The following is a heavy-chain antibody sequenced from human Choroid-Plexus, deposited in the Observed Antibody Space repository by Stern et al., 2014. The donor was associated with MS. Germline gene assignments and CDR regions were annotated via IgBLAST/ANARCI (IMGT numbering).Heavy chain of an antibody. CDR2: ISYDGIDK. D-gene: IGHD2-15*01. V-gene: IGHV3-30*18. J-gene: IGHJ4*02. CDR1: GFTFSNFG. Sequence: VQLVESGGGVAQPGRPLILSCAASGFTFSNFGMNWVRQAPGKGLEGVALISYDGIDKYYSDTVKGRFTIFRANSKNTLYMHMNSLRAEDTAVYYCAKDRQWSTYFFDYWGQGSLVTVSS. CDR3: AKDRQWSTYFFDY.